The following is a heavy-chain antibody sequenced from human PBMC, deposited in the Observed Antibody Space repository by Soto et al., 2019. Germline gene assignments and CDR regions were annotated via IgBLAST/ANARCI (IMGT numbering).Heavy chain of an antibody. V-gene: IGHV4-4*02. D-gene: IGHD4-17*01. CDR2: IYHSGST. CDR1: GGSISSSNW. J-gene: IGHJ4*02. CDR3: AIRTTVTTRLGY. Sequence: QVQLQESGPGLVKPSGTLSLNCAVSGGSISSSNWWSWVRQPPGKGLEWIGEIYHSGSTNYNPSLKIRVTISVDKSKNQFSLKLSAVTTADTAVYYCAIRTTVTTRLGYWGQGTLVTVSS.